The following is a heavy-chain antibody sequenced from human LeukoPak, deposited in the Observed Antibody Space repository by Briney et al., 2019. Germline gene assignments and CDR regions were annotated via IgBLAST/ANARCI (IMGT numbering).Heavy chain of an antibody. V-gene: IGHV1-2*02. D-gene: IGHD2/OR15-2a*01. CDR3: VREGEGPLSKDFDY. CDR1: GFTFTDHY. J-gene: IGHJ4*02. CDR2: ISPRSTFT. Sequence: ASMKVSCKSSGFTFTDHYIHWVRQGPGQGLEWMGYISPRSTFTSSPQEFQGRVTMTRDTSMTTAYMELTRLTSDDTAVYYCVREGEGPLSKDFDYWGQGTLVTVSS.